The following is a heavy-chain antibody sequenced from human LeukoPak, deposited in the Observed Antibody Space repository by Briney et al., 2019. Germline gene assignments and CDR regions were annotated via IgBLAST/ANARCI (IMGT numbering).Heavy chain of an antibody. CDR1: GGSFSGYY. J-gene: IGHJ2*01. CDR2: INHSGST. D-gene: IGHD3-22*01. Sequence: PETLSLTCAVSGGSFSGYYWSWIRQPPGKGLEWIGEINHSGSTNYNPSLKSRVTISVDTSKNQFSLKLSSVTAADTAVYYCARGIRGSGYYYGPGYWYFDLWGRGTLVTVSS. CDR3: ARGIRGSGYYYGPGYWYFDL. V-gene: IGHV4-34*01.